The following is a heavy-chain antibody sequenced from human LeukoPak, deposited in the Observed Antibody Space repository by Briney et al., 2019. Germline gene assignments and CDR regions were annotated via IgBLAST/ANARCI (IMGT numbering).Heavy chain of an antibody. V-gene: IGHV1-2*02. CDR1: GYTFTGYY. CDR3: ARNIWFGESADASDI. D-gene: IGHD3-10*01. Sequence: ASVKVSCKASGYTFTGYYMHWVRQAPGQGLEWMGWINPNSGGTNYAQKFQGRVTMTRDKSISTAYMELSRLTSDDTAVYYCARNIWFGESADASDIWGQGTMVTVSS. CDR2: INPNSGGT. J-gene: IGHJ3*02.